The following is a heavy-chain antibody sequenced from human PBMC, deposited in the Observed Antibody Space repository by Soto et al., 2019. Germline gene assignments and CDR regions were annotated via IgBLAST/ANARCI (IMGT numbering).Heavy chain of an antibody. D-gene: IGHD6-19*01. CDR3: AKSLTAVAGTNYYYYGMDV. J-gene: IGHJ6*02. CDR2: ISGSGGST. CDR1: GFTFSSYA. Sequence: GGSLRLSCAASGFTFSSYAMSWVRQAPGKGLEWVSAISGSGGSTYYADSVKGRFTISRDNSKNTLYLQMNSLRAEDTAVYYCAKSLTAVAGTNYYYYGMDVWGQGTTVTVSS. V-gene: IGHV3-23*01.